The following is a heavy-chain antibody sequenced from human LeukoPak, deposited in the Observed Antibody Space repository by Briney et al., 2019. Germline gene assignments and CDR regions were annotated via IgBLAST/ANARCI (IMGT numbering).Heavy chain of an antibody. D-gene: IGHD3-10*01. J-gene: IGHJ6*03. Sequence: GGSLRLSCAASGFNFSIYAMSWVRQAPGRGLQWVSGISASGATTYYADSLKGRFTVSRDNSKNTLYLQMNSLRAEDSAVYYCAKNYGSGSSVKYYYYMDVWGKGTTVTVSS. V-gene: IGHV3-23*01. CDR2: ISASGATT. CDR1: GFNFSIYA. CDR3: AKNYGSGSSVKYYYYMDV.